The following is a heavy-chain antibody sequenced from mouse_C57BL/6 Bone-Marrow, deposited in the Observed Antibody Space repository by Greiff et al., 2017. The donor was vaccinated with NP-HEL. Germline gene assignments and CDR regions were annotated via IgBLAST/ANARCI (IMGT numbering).Heavy chain of an antibody. CDR1: GFNITDDY. V-gene: IGHV14-4*01. CDR2: IDPENGDT. CDR3: TTLGNSYAMDY. Sequence: VHVKQSGAELVRPGASVKLSCTASGFNITDDYMHWVKQRPEQGLEWIGWIDPENGDTEYASKFQGKATITADTSSNTAYLQLSSLTSEDTAVYYCTTLGNSYAMDYWGQGTSVTVSA. D-gene: IGHD2-1*01. J-gene: IGHJ4*01.